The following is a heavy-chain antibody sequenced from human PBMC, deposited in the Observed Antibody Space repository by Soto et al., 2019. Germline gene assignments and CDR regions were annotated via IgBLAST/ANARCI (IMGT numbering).Heavy chain of an antibody. CDR3: ARNRAVSYSSSWDDNWFDP. V-gene: IGHV1-69*01. Sequence: QVQLVQSGAEVKKPGSSVKVSCKASGGTFSSYAISWVRQAPGQGLEWMGGIIPIFGTANYAQKFQGRVTITADESTSTAYMELSSLRSDDTAVYYCARNRAVSYSSSWDDNWFDPWGQGTLVTVSS. CDR1: GGTFSSYA. J-gene: IGHJ5*02. D-gene: IGHD6-13*01. CDR2: IIPIFGTA.